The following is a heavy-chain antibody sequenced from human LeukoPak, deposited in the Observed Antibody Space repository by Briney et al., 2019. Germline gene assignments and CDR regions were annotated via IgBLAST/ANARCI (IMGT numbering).Heavy chain of an antibody. CDR3: ARVPVYEFWRGYFGY. D-gene: IGHD3-3*01. V-gene: IGHV1-18*01. CDR2: ISAYNGNT. J-gene: IGHJ4*02. Sequence: ASVKVSCKASGYTFTSYGISWVRQAPGQGLEWMGWISAYNGNTNYAQKLQGRVTMTTDTSTSTAYMELRSLRSDDTAVYYCARVPVYEFWRGYFGYWGQGTLVTVSS. CDR1: GYTFTSYG.